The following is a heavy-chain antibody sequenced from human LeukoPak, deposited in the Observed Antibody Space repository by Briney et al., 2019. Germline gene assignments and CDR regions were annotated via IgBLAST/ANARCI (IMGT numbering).Heavy chain of an antibody. CDR2: ISSSSSYK. J-gene: IGHJ3*02. CDR1: GFTFSSYS. D-gene: IGHD3-22*01. Sequence: GGSLRLSCAVSGFTFSSYSMNWVRQAPGKGLEWVSSISSSSSYKYYANSVKGRFTISRDNAKNSMYLQMNSLRAEDTAVYYCARDGTTYYYDSSGYSAFDIWGQGTMVTVSS. V-gene: IGHV3-21*01. CDR3: ARDGTTYYYDSSGYSAFDI.